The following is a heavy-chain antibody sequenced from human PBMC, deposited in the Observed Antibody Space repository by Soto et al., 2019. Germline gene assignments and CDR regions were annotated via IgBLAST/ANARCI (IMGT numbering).Heavy chain of an antibody. CDR3: ARVIGGLYYFDY. CDR1: GYTFTSYA. D-gene: IGHD3-16*01. CDR2: INAGNGNT. Sequence: GPSVKVSCKASGYTFTSYAMHWVRQAPGQRLEWMGWINAGNGNTKYSQKFQGRVTITRNTSASTAYMELSSLRSEDTAVHYCARVIGGLYYFDYWGQGTLVTVSS. J-gene: IGHJ4*02. V-gene: IGHV1-3*01.